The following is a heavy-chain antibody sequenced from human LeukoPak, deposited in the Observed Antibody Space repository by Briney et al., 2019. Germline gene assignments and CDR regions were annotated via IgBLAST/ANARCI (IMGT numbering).Heavy chain of an antibody. Sequence: SETLSLTCTVSGGSISSYYWSWIRQPPGKGLEWIGYIYYSGSTNYNPSLKSRVTISVDTSKNQFSLKLSSVTAADTAVYYCARGLTGYRYYYYYYYMDVWGKGTTVTISS. CDR3: ARGLTGYRYYYYYYYMDV. J-gene: IGHJ6*03. CDR2: IYYSGST. CDR1: GGSISSYY. D-gene: IGHD3-9*01. V-gene: IGHV4-59*01.